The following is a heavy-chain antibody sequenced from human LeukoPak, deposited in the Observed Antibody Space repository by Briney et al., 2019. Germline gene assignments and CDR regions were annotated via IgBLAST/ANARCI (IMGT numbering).Heavy chain of an antibody. D-gene: IGHD2-15*01. CDR3: ARDWCSGGSCYRSNQNWFDP. V-gene: IGHV1-2*02. CDR2: INPNSGGT. J-gene: IGHJ5*02. CDR1: RYTFTPYD. Sequence: GASLKVSCKPSRYTFTPYDMHWVRQAPGHRPEWTGWINPNSGGTNYAQKFQGRVTMTRDTSISTAYMELSRLRSDDTAVYYCARDWCSGGSCYRSNQNWFDPWGQGTLVTVSS.